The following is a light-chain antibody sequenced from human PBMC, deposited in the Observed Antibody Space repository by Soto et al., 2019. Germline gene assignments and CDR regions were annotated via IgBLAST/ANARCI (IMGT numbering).Light chain of an antibody. CDR3: SSYTSSTTLA. V-gene: IGLV2-14*01. Sequence: QYALTQPASVSGSPGQSITIFCTGTNSDVGGYNYVSWYQQHPGKAPKLLICDVSNRPSGVSNRFSGSKSGNTASLTISGLQAEDEADYYCSSYTSSTTLAFGGGTQLTVL. CDR2: DVS. J-gene: IGLJ3*02. CDR1: NSDVGGYNY.